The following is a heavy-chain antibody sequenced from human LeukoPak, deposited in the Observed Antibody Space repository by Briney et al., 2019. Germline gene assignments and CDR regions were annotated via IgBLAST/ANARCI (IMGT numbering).Heavy chain of an antibody. D-gene: IGHD4-17*01. CDR2: IYPGDSDT. Sequence: GESLKISCKGSGYSFTSYWIGWVRQMPGKGLEWMGIIYPGDSDTRYSPSFQGQVTISADKSISTAYLQWSSLKASDTAMYYCARRQLWDYGGAYYFGYWGQGTLVTVSS. CDR3: ARRQLWDYGGAYYFGY. CDR1: GYSFTSYW. V-gene: IGHV5-51*01. J-gene: IGHJ4*02.